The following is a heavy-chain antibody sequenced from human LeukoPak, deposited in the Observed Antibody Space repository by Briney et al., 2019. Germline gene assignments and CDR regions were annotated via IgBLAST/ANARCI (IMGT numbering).Heavy chain of an antibody. CDR3: ARVGMVRGVMKPPNPLGY. Sequence: ASVKVSCKASGYTFTSYDINWVRQATGQGLEWMGWMNPNSGNTGYAQKFQGRVTMTRNTSISTAYMELSSLRSEDTAVYYCARVGMVRGVMKPPNPLGYWGQGTLVTVSS. CDR2: MNPNSGNT. V-gene: IGHV1-8*01. J-gene: IGHJ4*02. CDR1: GYTFTSYD. D-gene: IGHD3-10*01.